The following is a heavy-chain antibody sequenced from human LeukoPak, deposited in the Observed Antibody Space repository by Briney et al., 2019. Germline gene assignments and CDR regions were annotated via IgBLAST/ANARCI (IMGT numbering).Heavy chain of an antibody. Sequence: SETLSLTCTVSGGSISSYYWSWIRQPPGKGLEWIGEINHSGSTNYNPSLKSRVTISVDTSKNQFSLKLSSVTAADTAVYYCARGRCSSTSCYGNWFDPWGQGTLVTVSS. J-gene: IGHJ5*02. CDR3: ARGRCSSTSCYGNWFDP. D-gene: IGHD2-2*01. CDR1: GGSISSYY. V-gene: IGHV4-34*01. CDR2: INHSGST.